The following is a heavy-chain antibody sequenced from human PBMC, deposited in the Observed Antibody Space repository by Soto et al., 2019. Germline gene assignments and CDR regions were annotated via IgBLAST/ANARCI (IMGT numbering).Heavy chain of an antibody. Sequence: QVQLQESGPGLVKPSQTLSLTCTVSGGSISSGGYYWSWIRQHPGKGLEWIGYIYYSGSTYYNPSLKSRVTISVDTSKNQFSLKLSSVTAADTAVYYCARADRAMVRGVIITSFLGYYMDVWGKGTTVTVSS. CDR3: ARADRAMVRGVIITSFLGYYMDV. J-gene: IGHJ6*03. D-gene: IGHD3-10*01. CDR2: IYYSGST. CDR1: GGSISSGGYY. V-gene: IGHV4-31*03.